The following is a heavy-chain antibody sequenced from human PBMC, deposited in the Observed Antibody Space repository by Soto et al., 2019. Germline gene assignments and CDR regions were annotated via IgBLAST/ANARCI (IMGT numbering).Heavy chain of an antibody. CDR3: ARSLYSSSWSLFDYYYGMDV. V-gene: IGHV2-70*01. D-gene: IGHD6-13*01. Sequence: LALASHIHALTLTCTFTGFALRTRGMCVSWIRQPPGKSVECLALIHCDDEQYQRTSLKTRLTISENTANNQVVLTMTNIDPVDTATYYCARSLYSSSWSLFDYYYGMDVWGQGTTVTVSS. CDR1: GFALRTRGMC. J-gene: IGHJ6*02. CDR2: IHCDDEQ.